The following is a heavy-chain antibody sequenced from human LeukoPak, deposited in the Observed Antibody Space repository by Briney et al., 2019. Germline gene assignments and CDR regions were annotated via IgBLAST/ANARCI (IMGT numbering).Heavy chain of an antibody. J-gene: IGHJ4*02. V-gene: IGHV3-53*04. CDR2: IYSGGST. Sequence: GGSLRLSCAASGFTVSSNYMSWVRQAPGRGLEWVSVIYSGGSTYYADSVKGRFTISRHNSKNTLYLQMNSLRAEDTAVYYCARQLELRYFDYWGQGTLVTVSS. D-gene: IGHD1-7*01. CDR1: GFTVSSNY. CDR3: ARQLELRYFDY.